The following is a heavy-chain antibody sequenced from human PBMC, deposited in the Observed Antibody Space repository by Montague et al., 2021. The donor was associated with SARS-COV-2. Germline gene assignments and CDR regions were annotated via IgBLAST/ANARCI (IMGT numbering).Heavy chain of an antibody. CDR2: IFYSGSS. J-gene: IGHJ4*02. CDR1: GVSISSADYY. V-gene: IGHV4-39*01. D-gene: IGHD5-12*01. CDR3: ARHKGLKVAPDYLDY. Sequence: SETLSLTCTVSGVSISSADYYCSWVRQHPGKGLEWIGYIFYSGSSYSNPSLTSRVTISVDTSKSQLSLRLSSVTAADTAVYFCARHKGLKVAPDYLDYWGQGTVVTVSS.